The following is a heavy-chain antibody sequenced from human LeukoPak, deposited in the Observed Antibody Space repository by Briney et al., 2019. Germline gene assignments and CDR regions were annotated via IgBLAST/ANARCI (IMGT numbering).Heavy chain of an antibody. CDR1: GYAFSNYD. V-gene: IGHV1-18*01. CDR2: ISAYNGNT. D-gene: IGHD3-22*01. Sequence: ASVKVSCTASGYAFSNYDFSWVRQAPGQGLEWMGWISAYNGNTNYAQKFQGRVTMTTDTSTSTAYMELRSLRSDDTAVYYCARRYHYDSSGYYFNDSWGQGTLVTVSS. J-gene: IGHJ4*02. CDR3: ARRYHYDSSGYYFNDS.